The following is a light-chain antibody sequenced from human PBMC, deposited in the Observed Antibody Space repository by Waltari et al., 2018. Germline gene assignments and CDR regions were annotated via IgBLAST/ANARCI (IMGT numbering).Light chain of an antibody. J-gene: IGLJ2*01. CDR3: SSFTSLRSVI. CDR2: DVP. CDR1: TNNF. V-gene: IGLV2-14*01. Sequence: QSALTQPAFVSGSPGQSITITCTGTTNNFVSWYQLHPGNPPRLILSDVPYRPSGVPSRFPGSKSGDTASLTISGVQAEDEAHYYCSSFTSLRSVIFGGGTTLTVL.